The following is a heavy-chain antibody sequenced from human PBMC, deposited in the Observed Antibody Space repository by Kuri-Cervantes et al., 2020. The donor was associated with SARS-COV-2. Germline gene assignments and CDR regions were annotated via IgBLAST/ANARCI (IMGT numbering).Heavy chain of an antibody. Sequence: SVKVSCKASGGTFSSYAISWVRQAPEQGLEWMGGIIPIFGTANYAQKFQGRVTITTDESTSTAYMELSSLRSEDTALYYCARGTPTALLGLSDLCFDYWGQGTLVTVSS. V-gene: IGHV1-69*05. J-gene: IGHJ4*01. D-gene: IGHD2-15*01. CDR3: ARGTPTALLGLSDLCFDY. CDR1: GGTFSSYA. CDR2: IIPIFGTA.